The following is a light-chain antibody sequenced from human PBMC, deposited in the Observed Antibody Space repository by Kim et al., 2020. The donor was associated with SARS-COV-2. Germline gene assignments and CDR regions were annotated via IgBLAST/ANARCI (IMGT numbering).Light chain of an antibody. CDR1: SLRSYY. CDR3: NSRDSSGNHLV. Sequence: AWIHNGRYTGQGHSLRSYYTSWYQRKPGQAPVLVIYGKNNRPSGIPDRFSGSSSGNTASLTITGAQAEDEADYYCNSRDSSGNHLVFGGGTQLTVL. J-gene: IGLJ2*01. V-gene: IGLV3-19*01. CDR2: GKN.